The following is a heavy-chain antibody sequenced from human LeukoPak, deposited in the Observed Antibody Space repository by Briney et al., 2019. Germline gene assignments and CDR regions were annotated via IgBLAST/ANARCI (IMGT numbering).Heavy chain of an antibody. V-gene: IGHV3-66*01. Sequence: GGSLRLSCAASGFTVSTNYMSWVRQAPGKGLEWVSILYSGGSTYSADSVKGRFTISRDSSKDTVYLQMNSLRAEDTAVYYCARDAERIRTTDGLDVWGQGTMVTVSS. CDR1: GFTVSTNY. CDR3: ARDAERIRTTDGLDV. CDR2: LYSGGST. J-gene: IGHJ3*01. D-gene: IGHD2-8*02.